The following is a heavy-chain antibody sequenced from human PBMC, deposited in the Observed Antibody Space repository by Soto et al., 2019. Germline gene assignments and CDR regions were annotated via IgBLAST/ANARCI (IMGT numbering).Heavy chain of an antibody. J-gene: IGHJ4*02. Sequence: SETLSLTCTVSGCSISSGNYYWSWIRQPPGKVLEWIGFISYSGSTYYNASLKSRFTISVDTSKNQFSLNLSFVTAADTAVYYCATMGTPATGLYYFDYWGQGTLVTVSS. CDR1: GCSISSGNYY. V-gene: IGHV4-30-4*01. D-gene: IGHD1-7*01. CDR2: ISYSGST. CDR3: ATMGTPATGLYYFDY.